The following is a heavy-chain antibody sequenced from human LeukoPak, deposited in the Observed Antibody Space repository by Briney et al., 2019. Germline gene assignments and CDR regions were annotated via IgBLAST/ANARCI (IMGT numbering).Heavy chain of an antibody. CDR3: ARGRYYDSSGYSLPLFDY. CDR2: IGTAGDT. V-gene: IGHV3-13*01. CDR1: GFTFSSYD. D-gene: IGHD3-22*01. Sequence: QPGGSLRLSCAASGFTFSSYDMHWVRHATGKGLEWVSAIGTAGDTYYPGSVKGRFTISRGNAKNSLYLQMTSLGAGDTAVYYCARGRYYDSSGYSLPLFDYWGQGTLVTVSS. J-gene: IGHJ4*02.